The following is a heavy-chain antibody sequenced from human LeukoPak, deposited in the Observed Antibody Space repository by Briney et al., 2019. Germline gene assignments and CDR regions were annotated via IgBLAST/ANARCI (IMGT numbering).Heavy chain of an antibody. CDR3: ARGRGYFPGSH. V-gene: IGHV3-30-3*01. CDR1: GFIFSDFA. J-gene: IGHJ4*02. Sequence: PGGSLRLSCAASGFIFSDFAVHWVRQAPGKGLEWVAVISYDGGNKYYADSVKGRFTISRDDSKNTLYLQMNRLRVEDTAVYYCARGRGYFPGSHWGQGTLVSVSS. D-gene: IGHD6-13*01. CDR2: ISYDGGNK.